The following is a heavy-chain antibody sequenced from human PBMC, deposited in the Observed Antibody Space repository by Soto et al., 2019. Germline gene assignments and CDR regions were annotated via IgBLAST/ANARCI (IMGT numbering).Heavy chain of an antibody. J-gene: IGHJ5*02. CDR1: GGSISSGGYY. CDR2: IYYSGST. V-gene: IGHV4-31*03. D-gene: IGHD3-9*01. CDR3: VISQYYDIRFDR. Sequence: QVQLQESGPGLVKPSQTLSLTCTVSGGSISSGGYYWSWIRQHPGKGLEWIGYIYYSGSTYYNPSLKSRVTISVDTSKNQLSLKLSSVTAADTAVYYFVISQYYDIRFDRWGQGTLVTVSS.